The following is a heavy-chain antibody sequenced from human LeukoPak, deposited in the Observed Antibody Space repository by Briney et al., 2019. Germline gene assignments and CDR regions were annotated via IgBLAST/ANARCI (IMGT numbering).Heavy chain of an antibody. CDR3: AKDHSDTAMVEDEGGVEY. D-gene: IGHD5-18*01. CDR2: LSGTGGTT. V-gene: IGHV3-23*01. CDR1: GFTFNSYA. J-gene: IGHJ4*02. Sequence: GGSLRLSCTASGFTFNSYAVSWVRQAPGKGLEWVSSLSGTGGTTYTADSVKGRFIISRDNSKSMLYIQMNSLRAEDTAVYYCAKDHSDTAMVEDEGGVEYWGQGTLVTVSS.